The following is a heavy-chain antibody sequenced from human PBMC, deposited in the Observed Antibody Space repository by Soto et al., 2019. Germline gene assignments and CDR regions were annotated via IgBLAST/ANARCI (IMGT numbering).Heavy chain of an antibody. D-gene: IGHD2-8*02. CDR1: GYTFTSYA. Sequence: QVQLVQSGAEEKKPGASVKVSCKASGYTFTSYAIHWVRQAPGQRLEWMGWINAGNGNTKYSQKFQGRVTITRDTSASTAYIELSYLKAEDTAVYYCARGDWWLFDYWGQGTLVTVSS. CDR2: INAGNGNT. CDR3: ARGDWWLFDY. V-gene: IGHV1-3*05. J-gene: IGHJ4*02.